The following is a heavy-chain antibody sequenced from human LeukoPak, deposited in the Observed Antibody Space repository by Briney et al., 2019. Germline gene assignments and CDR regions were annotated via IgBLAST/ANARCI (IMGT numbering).Heavy chain of an antibody. Sequence: GGSPRLSCAASGFTFSSYAMNWVRQAPGKGLEWVSVISGSGGSTYYADSVKGRFTISRDNSKNTVHLQMNSLRAEDTAVYYCAKGAYCSGGRCYLGDLDYWGQGTLVTVSS. D-gene: IGHD2-15*01. V-gene: IGHV3-23*01. CDR1: GFTFSSYA. CDR2: ISGSGGST. J-gene: IGHJ4*02. CDR3: AKGAYCSGGRCYLGDLDY.